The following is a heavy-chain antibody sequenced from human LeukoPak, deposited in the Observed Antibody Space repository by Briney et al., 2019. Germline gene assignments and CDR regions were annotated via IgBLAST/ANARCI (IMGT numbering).Heavy chain of an antibody. D-gene: IGHD3-3*01. Sequence: SETLSLTCTVSGGSISSYYWSWIRQPAGKGLEWIGRIYTSGSTNYNPSLKSRVTMSVDTSKNQFSLKLSSVTAADTAVYYCARDAPPGVVGNWFDSWGQGTLVTVSS. V-gene: IGHV4-4*07. J-gene: IGHJ5*01. CDR1: GGSISSYY. CDR2: IYTSGST. CDR3: ARDAPPGVVGNWFDS.